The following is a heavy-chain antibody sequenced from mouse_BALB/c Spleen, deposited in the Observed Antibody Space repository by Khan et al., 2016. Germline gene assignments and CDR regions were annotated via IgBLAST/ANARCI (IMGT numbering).Heavy chain of an antibody. D-gene: IGHD2-3*01. CDR2: IWSDGST. CDR3: SRGDDGGGAMDY. Sequence: QVQLKQSGPGLVAPSQSLSITCTVSGFSLTSYGVHWVRQPPGKGLEWLVVIWSDGSTTYNSALNSRLSISKDNSKSQVFLKMNSLQTDDTAMYYCSRGDDGGGAMDYWGQGTSVTVSS. J-gene: IGHJ4*01. V-gene: IGHV2-6*02. CDR1: GFSLTSYG.